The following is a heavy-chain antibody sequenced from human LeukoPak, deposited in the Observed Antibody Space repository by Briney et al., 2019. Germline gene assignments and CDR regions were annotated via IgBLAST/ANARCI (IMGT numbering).Heavy chain of an antibody. J-gene: IGHJ3*02. CDR1: EYSFTNYW. D-gene: IGHD6-19*01. CDR2: IYPGDSST. CDR3: ARIAVAGPYDAFDI. V-gene: IGHV5-51*01. Sequence: GESLKISCKDSEYSFTNYWIGWVRQMPGKGLEWMGIIYPGDSSTTYSPSFQGQVSIPVDKSISTAYLQWSSLKASDTAIYYCARIAVAGPYDAFDIWGQGTMVTVSS.